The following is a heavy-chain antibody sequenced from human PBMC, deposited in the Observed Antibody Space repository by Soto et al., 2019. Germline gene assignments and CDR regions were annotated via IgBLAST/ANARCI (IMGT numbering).Heavy chain of an antibody. CDR3: ARGSITMVRGYYFDY. CDR1: GYTFTSYG. J-gene: IGHJ4*02. Sequence: ASVKVSCKASGYTFTSYGISWVRQAAGQGLEWMGWISAYNGNTNYAQNLQGRVTMTTDTSTSTAYMELRSLRSDDTAVYYCARGSITMVRGYYFDYWGQGTLVTVSS. D-gene: IGHD3-10*01. CDR2: ISAYNGNT. V-gene: IGHV1-18*01.